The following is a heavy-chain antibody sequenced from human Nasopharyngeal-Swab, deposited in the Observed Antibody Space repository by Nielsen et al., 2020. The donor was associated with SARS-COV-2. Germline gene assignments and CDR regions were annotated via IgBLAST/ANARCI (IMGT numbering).Heavy chain of an antibody. V-gene: IGHV4-30-4*01. J-gene: IGHJ4*02. CDR1: GGSISSGDYY. CDR3: ARVRSGGSCYVFDY. D-gene: IGHD2-15*01. Sequence: SETLSLTCTVSGGSISSGDYYWSWIRQPPGKGLEWIGYIYYSGSTYYNPSLKSRVTISVDTSKNQFSLKLSSVTAADTAVYYCARVRSGGSCYVFDYWGQGILVTVSS. CDR2: IYYSGST.